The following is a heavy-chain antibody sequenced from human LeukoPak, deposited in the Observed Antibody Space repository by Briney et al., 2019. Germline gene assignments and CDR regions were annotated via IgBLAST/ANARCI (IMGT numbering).Heavy chain of an antibody. CDR3: ARAAILQYYYYMDV. D-gene: IGHD2-21*01. J-gene: IGHJ6*03. Sequence: GGSLRLSCAASGFTFSDYYMSWIRQAPGKGLEWVSYISSSGSTIYYADSVKGRFTISRDNAKNSLYLQMNSLRAEDTAVYYCARAAILQYYYYMDVWGKGTTVTVSS. CDR1: GFTFSDYY. V-gene: IGHV3-11*04. CDR2: ISSSGSTI.